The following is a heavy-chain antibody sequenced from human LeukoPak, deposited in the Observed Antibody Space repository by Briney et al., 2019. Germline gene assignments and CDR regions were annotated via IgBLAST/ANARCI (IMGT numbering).Heavy chain of an antibody. V-gene: IGHV3-21*01. CDR3: ARTPHSGSYRVDY. CDR1: GFTFSSYS. Sequence: GGSLRLSCAASGFTFSSYSMNWVRQAPGKGLEWVSSISSSSNICYADSVKGRFTISRDNAKNSLYLQMSSLRAGDTAVYYCARTPHSGSYRVDYSGQGTLVTVSS. CDR2: ISSSSNI. D-gene: IGHD1-26*01. J-gene: IGHJ4*02.